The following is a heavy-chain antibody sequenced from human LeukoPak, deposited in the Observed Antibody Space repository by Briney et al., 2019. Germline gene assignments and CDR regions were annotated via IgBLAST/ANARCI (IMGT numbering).Heavy chain of an antibody. CDR2: ISSSGSTI. CDR1: GFTFSSYE. V-gene: IGHV3-48*03. CDR3: ARRSVAFDI. J-gene: IGHJ3*02. Sequence: PGGSLRLSCAASGFTFSSYEMNWVRQAPGKWLEWVSYISSSGSTIYYAYSVKGRFTISRDNAKNSLYLQMNSLRAEDTAVYYCARRSVAFDIWGQGAMVTVSS.